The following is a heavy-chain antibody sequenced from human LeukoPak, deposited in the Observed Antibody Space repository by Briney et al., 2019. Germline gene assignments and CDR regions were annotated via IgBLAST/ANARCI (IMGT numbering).Heavy chain of an antibody. CDR2: IIPIFGTA. CDR1: GGTFSSYA. V-gene: IGHV1-69*06. Sequence: ASVKVSCKASGGTFSSYAISWVRQAPGQGLEWMGGIIPIFGTANYAQKFQGRVTMTEDTSTDTAYMELSSLRSEDTAVYYCATRKGLVSQKLYYYYGMDVWGQGTTVTVSS. J-gene: IGHJ6*02. D-gene: IGHD6-19*01. CDR3: ATRKGLVSQKLYYYYGMDV.